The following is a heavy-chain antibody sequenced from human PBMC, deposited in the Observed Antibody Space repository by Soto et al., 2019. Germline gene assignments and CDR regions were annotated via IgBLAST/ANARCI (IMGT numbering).Heavy chain of an antibody. CDR1: GFTFSSYG. CDR3: ARDRSRVHHCYYMDV. Sequence: GGSLRLSCAASGFTFSSYGMHWVRQAPGKGLEWVAVIWYDGSNKYYADSVKGRFTISRDNSKNTLYLQMNSLRAEDTAVYSCARDRSRVHHCYYMDVWGKGTTVTVSS. V-gene: IGHV3-33*01. J-gene: IGHJ6*03. D-gene: IGHD1-26*01. CDR2: IWYDGSNK.